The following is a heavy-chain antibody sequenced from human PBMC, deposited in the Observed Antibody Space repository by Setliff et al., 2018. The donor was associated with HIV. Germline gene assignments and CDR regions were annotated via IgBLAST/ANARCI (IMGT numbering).Heavy chain of an antibody. V-gene: IGHV4-59*01. J-gene: IGHJ6*02. CDR2: IYYTGST. D-gene: IGHD3-22*01. CDR3: ARSRTSSGYYGVTGYGMDV. CDR1: GGSISNDY. Sequence: SETLSLTCTVSGGSISNDYWHWIRQSPGRGLEWIGYIYYTGSTNYNPSLKSRVAMSVDSSKNQFSLKLNSVTTADTAVYYCARSRTSSGYYGVTGYGMDVWGQGTTVTVSS.